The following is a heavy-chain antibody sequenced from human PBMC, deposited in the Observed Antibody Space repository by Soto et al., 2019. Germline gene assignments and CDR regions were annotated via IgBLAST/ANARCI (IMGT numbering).Heavy chain of an antibody. CDR3: AKESYYDSSDYNAFDI. D-gene: IGHD3-22*01. CDR1: GFTFSTYG. V-gene: IGHV3-30*18. Sequence: GSLRLSGSASGFTFSTYGMHWVRQAPGKGLEWVAVISYDGSDKYYADSVKGRFTISRDSSKNMLYLQMNSLRAEDTAIYYCAKESYYDSSDYNAFDIWGQGTMVTV. CDR2: ISYDGSDK. J-gene: IGHJ3*02.